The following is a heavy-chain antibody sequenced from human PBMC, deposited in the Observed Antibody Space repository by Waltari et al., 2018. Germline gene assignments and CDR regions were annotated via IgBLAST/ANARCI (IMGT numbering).Heavy chain of an antibody. Sequence: QVQLLESGPGLVKASETVSLTCTVSGYSVINDYYRGWIRRPPGKGREWNANIYHSCSAHYNPSLKSRATISIDTSKNDFSLQLTSVTVADTAFYFCARSTLTRYVDLWGRGTLVTVSS. V-gene: IGHV4-38-2*02. J-gene: IGHJ4*01. CDR2: IYHSCSA. D-gene: IGHD3-9*01. CDR3: ARSTLTRYVDL. CDR1: GYSVINDYY.